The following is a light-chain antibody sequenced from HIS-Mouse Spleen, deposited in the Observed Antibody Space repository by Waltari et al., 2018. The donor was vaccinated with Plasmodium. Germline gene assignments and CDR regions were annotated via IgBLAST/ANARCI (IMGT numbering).Light chain of an antibody. J-gene: IGLJ3*02. V-gene: IGLV3-10*01. CDR2: EDS. Sequence: SYELTQPPSVSVSPGQTARITCPGDALPKKYAYWYQQKSGQAPVLVIYEDSKRPPGIPESFSGSSSGTMATLTISGAQVEDEADYYCYSTDSSGNHRVFGGGTKLTVL. CDR1: ALPKKY. CDR3: YSTDSSGNHRV.